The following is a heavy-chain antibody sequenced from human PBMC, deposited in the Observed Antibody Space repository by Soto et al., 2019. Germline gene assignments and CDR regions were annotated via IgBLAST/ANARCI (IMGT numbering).Heavy chain of an antibody. CDR3: ARVTSPRNWFDP. V-gene: IGHV1-69*13. CDR2: IIPIFGTA. J-gene: IGHJ5*02. CDR1: GGTFSSYA. Sequence: SVKFSCKASGGTFSSYAISWVRQAPGQGLEWMGGIIPIFGTANYAQKFQGRVTITADESTSTAYMELSSLRSEDTAVYYCARVTSPRNWFDPWGQGTLVTV. D-gene: IGHD1-20*01.